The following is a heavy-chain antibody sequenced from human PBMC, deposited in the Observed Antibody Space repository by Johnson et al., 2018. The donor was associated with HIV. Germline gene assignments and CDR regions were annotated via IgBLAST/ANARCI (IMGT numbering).Heavy chain of an antibody. Sequence: VQLVESGGGLVKPGGSLRLPCAASGFTFSNAWMTWVRQAPGKGLEWVGRIKSKSDGGTTDYAAPVRGRFSISRDDSETTVYLQMNSLKIEDTAVYYCTTNFWSGFYPDAFDIWGQGTMVNVSS. J-gene: IGHJ3*02. V-gene: IGHV3-15*01. CDR1: GFTFSNAW. CDR2: IKSKSDGGTT. D-gene: IGHD3-3*01. CDR3: TTNFWSGFYPDAFDI.